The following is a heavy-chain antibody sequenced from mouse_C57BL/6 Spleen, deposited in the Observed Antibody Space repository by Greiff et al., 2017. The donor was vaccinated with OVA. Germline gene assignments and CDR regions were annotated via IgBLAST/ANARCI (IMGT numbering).Heavy chain of an antibody. V-gene: IGHV1-19*01. D-gene: IGHD1-1*01. CDR2: INPYNGGT. J-gene: IGHJ2*01. CDR1: GYTFTDYY. CDR3: ARRGRLITTVVHYFDY. Sequence: EVKLQESGPVLVKPGASVKMSCKASGYTFTDYYMNWVKQSHGKSLEWIGVINPYNGGTSYNQKFKGKATLTVDKSSSTAYMELNSLTSEDSAVYYCARRGRLITTVVHYFDYWGQGTTLTVSS.